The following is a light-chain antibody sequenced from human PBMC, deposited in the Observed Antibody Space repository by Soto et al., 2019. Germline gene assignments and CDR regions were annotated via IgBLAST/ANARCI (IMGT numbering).Light chain of an antibody. Sequence: EIVLTQSLATLSVSPAERDTLSCRASQSVSSNSAWYQQKPGQAPRLLVYGASSRATGISDRFSGRGSGTDFTLTSSRLQPEEFAVYYCQHYMSPPITFGQGT. CDR3: QHYMSPPIT. CDR2: GAS. V-gene: IGKV3D-15*01. J-gene: IGKJ5*01. CDR1: QSVSSN.